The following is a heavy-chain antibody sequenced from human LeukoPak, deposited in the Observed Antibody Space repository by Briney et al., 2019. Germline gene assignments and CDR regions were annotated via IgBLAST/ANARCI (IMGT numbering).Heavy chain of an antibody. D-gene: IGHD2-15*01. V-gene: IGHV1-69*05. CDR3: ARLVAASAGFDY. CDR1: GGTFSSYA. J-gene: IGHJ4*02. Sequence: ASVKVSCKASGGTFSSYASSWVRQARGQGGEGMGRISPIFGTENYAQKFQGRLTITTDESTTTAYMELSSLRSEDTAVYYCARLVAASAGFDYWGQGTLVTVSS. CDR2: ISPIFGTE.